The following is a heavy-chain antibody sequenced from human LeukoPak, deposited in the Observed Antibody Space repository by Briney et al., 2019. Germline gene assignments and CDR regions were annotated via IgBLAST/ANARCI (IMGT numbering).Heavy chain of an antibody. CDR3: TRDIGDFVSDF. CDR2: IHYGGTT. D-gene: IGHD2-21*02. Sequence: SETLSLTCTVSGGSIGSGYYWAWIRQPPGKGLEWIGSIHYGGTTHYNPSLQSRVTISADTSKNQFALDLRSVTAADTAVYYCTRDIGDFVSDFCGQGTLVTVSS. CDR1: GGSIGSGYY. J-gene: IGHJ4*02. V-gene: IGHV4-39*02.